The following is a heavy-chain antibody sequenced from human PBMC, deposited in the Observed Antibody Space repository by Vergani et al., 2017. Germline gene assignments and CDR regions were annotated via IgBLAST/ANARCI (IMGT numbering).Heavy chain of an antibody. CDR3: ARQVAVAGKWWGPYYYYGMDV. Sequence: DGQLVQSGVEVRKPGDSLKISCQGFGDSHIDYWILWLRHKSEKGLEFMGMIHLIDSDIKYSPSFQGQVTISAARSLSTAYLQWSSLKASDTAMYYCARQVAVAGKWWGPYYYYGMDVWGQGTTVTVSS. CDR2: IHLIDSDI. V-gene: IGHV5-51*01. CDR1: GDSHIDYW. J-gene: IGHJ6*02. D-gene: IGHD6-19*01.